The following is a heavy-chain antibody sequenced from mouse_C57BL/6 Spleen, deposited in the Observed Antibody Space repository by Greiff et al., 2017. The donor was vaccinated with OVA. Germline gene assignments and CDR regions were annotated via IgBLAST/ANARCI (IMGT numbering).Heavy chain of an antibody. CDR1: GYTFTSYW. Sequence: QVQLKQPGAELVKPGASVKLSCKASGYTFTSYWMHWVKQRPGRGLEWIGRIDPNSGGTKYNEKFKSKATLTVDKPSSTAYMQLSSLTSEDSAVYYCARGRGYDENYFDYWGQGTTLTVSS. V-gene: IGHV1-72*01. J-gene: IGHJ2*01. D-gene: IGHD2-2*01. CDR2: IDPNSGGT. CDR3: ARGRGYDENYFDY.